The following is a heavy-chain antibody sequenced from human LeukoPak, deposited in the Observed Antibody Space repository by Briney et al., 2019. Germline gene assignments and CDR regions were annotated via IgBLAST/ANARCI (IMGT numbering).Heavy chain of an antibody. CDR1: GGSLSNSSSY. J-gene: IGHJ5*02. Sequence: PPETLSLTRTVSGGSLSNSSSYWGWIRQPPGKGLEWIGSIYYSGSTYYNPSLKSRVTISVDTSKNQFSLKLHSVTAADTAVYYCTRARDNYYASGSPPLDWFDPWGEGNPVTVSA. D-gene: IGHD3-10*01. V-gene: IGHV4-39*01. CDR3: TRARDNYYASGSPPLDWFDP. CDR2: IYYSGST.